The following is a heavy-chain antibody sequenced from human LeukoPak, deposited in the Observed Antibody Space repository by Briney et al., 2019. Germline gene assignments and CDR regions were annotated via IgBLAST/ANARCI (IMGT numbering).Heavy chain of an antibody. J-gene: IGHJ6*03. Sequence: ASVKVSCKASGYTFTTYNINWVRQAPGQGLEWMGWISGYNGNTNYAQKLQGRVTMTTDTSTSTAYMELRSLKSDDTAVYYCARDRSGDLYYYYYMDVWGKGTTVTVSS. V-gene: IGHV1-18*01. CDR2: ISGYNGNT. CDR1: GYTFTTYN. CDR3: ARDRSGDLYYYYYMDV. D-gene: IGHD4-17*01.